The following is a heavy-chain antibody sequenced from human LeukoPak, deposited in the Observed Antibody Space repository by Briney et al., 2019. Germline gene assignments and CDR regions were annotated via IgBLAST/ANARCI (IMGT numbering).Heavy chain of an antibody. Sequence: ASVKVSCKASGYTFTNHGISWVRQAPGQGLEWMGWISTYNGNTNYAQKLQGRVTMTTDTSTNTAYMELRSLRSDDTAVYYCARSGGWAYGDYDGFIAFDIWGQGTMVTVSS. CDR3: ARSGGWAYGDYDGFIAFDI. CDR1: GYTFTNHG. D-gene: IGHD4-17*01. J-gene: IGHJ3*02. V-gene: IGHV1-18*01. CDR2: ISTYNGNT.